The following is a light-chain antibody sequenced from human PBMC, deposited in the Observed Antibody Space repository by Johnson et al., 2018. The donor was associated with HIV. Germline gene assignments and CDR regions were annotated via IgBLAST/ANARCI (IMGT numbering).Light chain of an antibody. J-gene: IGLJ1*01. CDR2: DNN. CDR1: SSNIGSNF. Sequence: QSVLTQPPSVSAAPGQKVTISCSGSSSNIGSNFISWYQQLPGSAPKLLIYDNNKRPPGIPDRFSGPKSGTSATLGITGLQTGDEADHYCGTGDSSLSAYVFGTGTKVTVV. CDR3: GTGDSSLSAYV. V-gene: IGLV1-51*01.